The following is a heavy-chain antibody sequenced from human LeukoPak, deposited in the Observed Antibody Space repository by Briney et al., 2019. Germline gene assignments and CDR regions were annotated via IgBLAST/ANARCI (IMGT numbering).Heavy chain of an antibody. CDR3: ARAEGTPHYYGSGSYYSVY. CDR1: GYTFTSYD. J-gene: IGHJ4*02. V-gene: IGHV1-8*03. D-gene: IGHD3-10*01. CDR2: MNPNSGNT. Sequence: ASVKVSCKASGYTFTSYDINWVRQATGQGLEWMGWMNPNSGNTGYAQKFQGRVTITRNNYISTAYMELSSLRSEDTAVYYCARAEGTPHYYGSGSYYSVYWGQGTLVTVSS.